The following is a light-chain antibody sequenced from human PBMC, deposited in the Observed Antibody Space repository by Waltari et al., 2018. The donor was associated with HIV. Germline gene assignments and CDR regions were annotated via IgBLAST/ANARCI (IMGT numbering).Light chain of an antibody. CDR3: ASYAGSNNYV. CDR1: SRDIGTYNS. Sequence: QSALTQPPSASGSPGQSVTISCTGTSRDIGTYNSVSWYQQLPGKAPHLLLYEVTKRPSGVPHRFSGSKSANTASLTVSGLQAEDEADYYCASYAGSNNYVFGTGTRVSVL. V-gene: IGLV2-8*01. CDR2: EVT. J-gene: IGLJ1*01.